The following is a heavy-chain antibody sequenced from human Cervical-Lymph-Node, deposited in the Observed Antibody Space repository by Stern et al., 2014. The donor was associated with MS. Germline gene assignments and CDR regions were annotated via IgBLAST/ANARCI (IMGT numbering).Heavy chain of an antibody. CDR1: GGSLSTNT. Sequence: VQLVESGAEMKKPGSSVKVSCKASGGSLSTNTLNWVRQAPGQGLEWMGGIIPLFNTAKYAQTLQGRVTMTADKSTNTVYMELASLRIEDTAVYYCAREKSYFDSTGHYDVFDIWGQGTKVTVSS. V-gene: IGHV1-69*06. J-gene: IGHJ3*02. CDR2: IIPLFNTA. CDR3: AREKSYFDSTGHYDVFDI. D-gene: IGHD3-9*01.